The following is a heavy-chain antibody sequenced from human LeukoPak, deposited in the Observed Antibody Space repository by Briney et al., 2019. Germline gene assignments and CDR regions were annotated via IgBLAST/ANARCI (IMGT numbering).Heavy chain of an antibody. CDR1: GGSISSGGYY. CDR2: IYHSGST. D-gene: IGHD6-13*01. V-gene: IGHV4-30-2*01. CDR3: ARDHIKSAAGGFDY. Sequence: PSETLSLTCTVSGGSISSGGYYWSWIRQPPGKGLEWFGYIYHSGSTYYNPSLKSRVTISVDRSKNQFSLKLSSVTAADTAVYYCARDHIKSAAGGFDYWGQGTLVTVSS. J-gene: IGHJ4*02.